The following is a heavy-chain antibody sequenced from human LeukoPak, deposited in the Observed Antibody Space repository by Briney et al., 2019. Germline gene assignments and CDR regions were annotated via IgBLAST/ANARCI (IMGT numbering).Heavy chain of an antibody. CDR3: ARSKLGYCSGGSCYHDAFDI. J-gene: IGHJ3*02. CDR2: INHSGST. CDR1: GGSFSGYY. V-gene: IGHV4-34*01. D-gene: IGHD2-15*01. Sequence: SETLSLTCAVYGGSFSGYYWSWIRQRPGKGLEWIGEINHSGSTNYNPSLKSRVTISVDTSKNQFSLKLSSVTAADTAVYYCARSKLGYCSGGSCYHDAFDIWGQGTMVTVSS.